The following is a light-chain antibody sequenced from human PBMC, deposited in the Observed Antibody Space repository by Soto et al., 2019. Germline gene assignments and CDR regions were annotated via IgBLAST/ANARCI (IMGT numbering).Light chain of an antibody. Sequence: EIVMTQSPATLSVSPGERATLSCRASQSVSSNLAWYQQKPGQAPRLLIYGASTRATGIPARFRGSGSGTEFYLTISSLQSEDFAVYYCQQYNNWPRTFGQGTKVEIK. CDR2: GAS. V-gene: IGKV3-15*01. CDR3: QQYNNWPRT. J-gene: IGKJ1*01. CDR1: QSVSSN.